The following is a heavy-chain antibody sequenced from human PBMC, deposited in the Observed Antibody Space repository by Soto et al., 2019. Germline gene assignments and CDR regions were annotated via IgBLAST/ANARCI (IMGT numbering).Heavy chain of an antibody. V-gene: IGHV1-69*13. CDR2: IIPIFGTA. CDR1: GGTFSSYA. CDR3: STYYYDSSGYYGIDY. Sequence: SVKVSCKASGGTFSSYAISWVRQAPGQGLEWMGGIIPIFGTANYAQKFQGRVTITADESTSTAYMELSSLRSGDTAVYYCSTYYYDSSGYYGIDYWGQGTLVTVSS. J-gene: IGHJ4*02. D-gene: IGHD3-22*01.